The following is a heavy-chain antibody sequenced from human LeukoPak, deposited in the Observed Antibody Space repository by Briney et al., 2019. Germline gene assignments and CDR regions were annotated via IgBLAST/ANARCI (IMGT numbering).Heavy chain of an antibody. CDR3: AKVLLWFGELSHCDY. V-gene: IGHV4-31*03. J-gene: IGHJ4*02. CDR2: IHDSGST. CDR1: GGSISSGGYY. D-gene: IGHD3-10*01. Sequence: SETLSLTCTVSGGSISSGGYYWSWIRQHPGKGLEWIGYIHDSGSTYYNPSLKSRVTISVDTSKNQFSLKLSSVTAADTAVYYCAKVLLWFGELSHCDYWGQGTLVTVSS.